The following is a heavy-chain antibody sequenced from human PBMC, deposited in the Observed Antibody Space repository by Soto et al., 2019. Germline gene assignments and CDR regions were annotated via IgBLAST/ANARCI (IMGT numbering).Heavy chain of an antibody. CDR2: VSSSSSYT. J-gene: IGHJ4*02. CDR1: GFTFSDYY. V-gene: IGHV3-11*06. CDR3: ARVGDYYDSSGYYSRIYYFDY. Sequence: PGGSLRLSCAASGFTFSDYYMSWIRQAPGKGLEWVSYVSSSSSYTNYADSVKGRFTISRDNAKNSLYLQMNSLRAEDTAVYYCARVGDYYDSSGYYSRIYYFDYWGQGTLVTVSS. D-gene: IGHD3-22*01.